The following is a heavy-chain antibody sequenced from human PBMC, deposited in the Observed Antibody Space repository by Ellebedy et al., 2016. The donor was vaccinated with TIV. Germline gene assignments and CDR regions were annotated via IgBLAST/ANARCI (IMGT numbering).Heavy chain of an antibody. D-gene: IGHD3-22*01. CDR2: ISAYNGNT. V-gene: IGHV1-18*04. CDR1: GYTFTSYG. CDR3: AREVQDYYDSSGHHFDP. J-gene: IGHJ5*02. Sequence: ASVKVSXXASGYTFTSYGISWVRQAPGQGLEWMGWISAYNGNTNYAQKLQGRVTMTTDTSTSTAYMELRSLRSDDTAVYYCAREVQDYYDSSGHHFDPWGQGTLVTVSS.